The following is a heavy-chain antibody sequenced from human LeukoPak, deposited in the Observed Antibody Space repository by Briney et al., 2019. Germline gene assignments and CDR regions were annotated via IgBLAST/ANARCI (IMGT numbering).Heavy chain of an antibody. Sequence: GGSLRLSCAASGFTFSSYWMSWVRQAPGKGLEWVANIKQDGSEKYYVDSVKGRFTISRDNAKNSLYLQMNSLRAEDTAVYYCAKDREAVAAAGIDYWGQGTLVTVSS. D-gene: IGHD6-13*01. CDR3: AKDREAVAAAGIDY. CDR1: GFTFSSYW. J-gene: IGHJ4*02. V-gene: IGHV3-7*01. CDR2: IKQDGSEK.